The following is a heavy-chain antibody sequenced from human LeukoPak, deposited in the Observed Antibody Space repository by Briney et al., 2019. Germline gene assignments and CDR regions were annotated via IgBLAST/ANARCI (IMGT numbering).Heavy chain of an antibody. Sequence: SETLSLTCTVSGGSISSYYWSWIRQPPGKGLEWIGYIYSSGSTKYNPSLKSRVTISVDTSKNQFPLKLSSVTAADTAVYYRARESRDVETEGFDYWGQGTLVTVSS. CDR2: IYSSGST. CDR1: GGSISSYY. CDR3: ARESRDVETEGFDY. V-gene: IGHV4-59*01. D-gene: IGHD5-24*01. J-gene: IGHJ4*02.